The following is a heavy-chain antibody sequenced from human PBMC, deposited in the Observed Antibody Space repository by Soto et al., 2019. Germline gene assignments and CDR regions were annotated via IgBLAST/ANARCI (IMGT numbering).Heavy chain of an antibody. CDR2: IYYSGST. Sequence: PSETLSLTCTVSGGSISSYYWSWIRQPPGKGLEWIGYIYYSGSTNYNPSLKSRVTISVDTSKNQFSLKLSSVTAADTAVYYCARGGRDGYKWGQGTLVTVSS. CDR1: GGSISSYY. J-gene: IGHJ4*02. V-gene: IGHV4-59*01. D-gene: IGHD5-12*01. CDR3: ARGGRDGYK.